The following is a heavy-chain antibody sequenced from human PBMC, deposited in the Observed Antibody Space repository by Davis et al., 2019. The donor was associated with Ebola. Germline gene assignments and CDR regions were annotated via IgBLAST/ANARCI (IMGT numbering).Heavy chain of an antibody. D-gene: IGHD5-24*01. CDR2: FYIGGTT. CDR3: ARGDGYNFFDY. CDR1: AFTVSSYY. J-gene: IGHJ4*02. V-gene: IGHV3-53*01. Sequence: GGSLRLSCAASAFTVSSYYMSWVRQAPGKGLEWVSVFYIGGTTYYADSVKGRFIISRDNSQNTLSLQMNSLRAEDTAVYYCARGDGYNFFDYWGQGTLVTVAS.